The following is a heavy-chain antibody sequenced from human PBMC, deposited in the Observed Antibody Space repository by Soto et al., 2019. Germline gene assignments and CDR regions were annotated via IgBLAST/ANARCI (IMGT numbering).Heavy chain of an antibody. D-gene: IGHD6-19*01. CDR3: ARAGGSGWFGGDMY. Sequence: QVQLVESGGGVVQPGRSLRLSCAASGFTFSSYGIHWVRQAPGKGLEWVALIWSDGSYKYYADSVKGRFTISRDNSKNTLFLQMNSLTAEDTAIYYCARAGGSGWFGGDMYWGQGTLVTVSS. V-gene: IGHV3-33*01. CDR1: GFTFSSYG. CDR2: IWSDGSYK. J-gene: IGHJ4*02.